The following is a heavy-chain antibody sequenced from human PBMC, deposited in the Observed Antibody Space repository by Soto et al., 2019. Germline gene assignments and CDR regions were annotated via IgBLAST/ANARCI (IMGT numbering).Heavy chain of an antibody. D-gene: IGHD6-13*01. CDR2: MNPNSGKT. CDR3: AITSSWYTDNWFDP. CDR1: GYTFTSYD. J-gene: IGHJ5*02. Sequence: QVQLVQSGAEVKKPGASVKVSCKASGYTFTSYDINWVRQATGQGLEWMGWMNPNSGKTGYAQKFQGRVSMTRNTSISTSNMELSSLRSEDTAVYYCAITSSWYTDNWFDPWGQGTLVTVSS. V-gene: IGHV1-8*01.